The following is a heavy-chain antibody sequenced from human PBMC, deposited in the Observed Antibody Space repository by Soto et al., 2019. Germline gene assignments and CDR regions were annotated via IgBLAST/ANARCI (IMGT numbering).Heavy chain of an antibody. CDR1: GGSISSGDYY. CDR2: IYYSGST. V-gene: IGHV4-30-4*01. Sequence: SETLSLTCTVSGGSISSGDYYWSWIRQPPGKGLEWIGYIYYSGSTYYNPSLKSRVTISVDTSKNQFSLKLSSVTAADTAVYYSARAHTDILTGYYPGYFDYWGQGTLVTVSS. CDR3: ARAHTDILTGYYPGYFDY. D-gene: IGHD3-9*01. J-gene: IGHJ4*02.